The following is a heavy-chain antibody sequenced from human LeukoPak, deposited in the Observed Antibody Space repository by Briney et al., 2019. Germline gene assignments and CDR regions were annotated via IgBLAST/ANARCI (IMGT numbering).Heavy chain of an antibody. D-gene: IGHD1-26*01. CDR2: ISGGGGST. CDR1: GFTFSSYA. J-gene: IGHJ4*02. CDR3: AKDLVVGATATYFDY. Sequence: RAGGSLRLSCAASGFTFSSYAMSWVRQAPGKGLEWVSAISGGGGSTYYADSVKGRFTISRDNSKNTLYLQMNSLRAEDTAVYYCAKDLVVGATATYFDYWGQGTLVTVSS. V-gene: IGHV3-23*01.